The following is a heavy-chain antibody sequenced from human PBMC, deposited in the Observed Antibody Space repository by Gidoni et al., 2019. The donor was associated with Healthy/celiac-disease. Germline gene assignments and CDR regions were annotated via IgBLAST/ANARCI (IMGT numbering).Heavy chain of an antibody. V-gene: IGHV4-39*01. CDR3: ARRGSSGYYPKYNWFDP. Sequence: SISSSSYYWGWIRQPPGKGLEWIGRIYYSGSTYYNPSLKSRVPISVDTSKNQFSLKLSSVTAADTAVYYCARRGSSGYYPKYNWFDPWGQGTLVTVSS. D-gene: IGHD3-22*01. CDR2: IYYSGST. CDR1: SISSSSYY. J-gene: IGHJ5*02.